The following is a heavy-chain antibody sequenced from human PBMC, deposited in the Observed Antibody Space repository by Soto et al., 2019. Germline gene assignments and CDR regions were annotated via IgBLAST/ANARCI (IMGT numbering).Heavy chain of an antibody. Sequence: SETLSLTCTVSGGSISSSSHYWGWIRQPPGKGLEWIGSIYYNGNTYYNPSLKSRVTISVDTSKNQFSLKLSSVTATDTAVYYCTRTQYFGESYYYWGQRTLVTVSS. CDR3: TRTQYFGESYYY. CDR1: GGSISSSSHY. J-gene: IGHJ4*02. D-gene: IGHD3-10*01. CDR2: IYYNGNT. V-gene: IGHV4-39*01.